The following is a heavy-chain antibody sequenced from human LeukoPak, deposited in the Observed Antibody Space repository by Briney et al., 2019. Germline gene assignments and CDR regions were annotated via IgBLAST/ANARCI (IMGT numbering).Heavy chain of an antibody. CDR3: AREGVNTSWHYNWFDP. J-gene: IGHJ5*02. V-gene: IGHV1-69*13. Sequence: SVKVSCKASGGTFSSYAISWVRQAPGQGLEWMGGIIPIFGTANYAQKFQGRVTITADESTSTAYMELSSLRSEDTAVYYCAREGVNTSWHYNWFDPWGQGTLVTVSS. CDR2: IIPIFGTA. CDR1: GGTFSSYA. D-gene: IGHD2-2*01.